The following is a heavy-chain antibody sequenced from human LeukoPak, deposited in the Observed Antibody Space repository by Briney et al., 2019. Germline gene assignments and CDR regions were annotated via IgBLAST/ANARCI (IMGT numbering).Heavy chain of an antibody. CDR3: ARLEADDYGDRGSPGTPNAQSN. D-gene: IGHD4-17*01. J-gene: IGHJ4*02. Sequence: SETLSLTCTVSGGSISSYYWSWIRQPPGKGLELIGYIYYSGSTYYNPSLKSRVTISVDTSKNQFSLRLSSVTAADTAVFYCARLEADDYGDRGSPGTPNAQSNWGQGTLVTVSS. V-gene: IGHV4-59*04. CDR2: IYYSGST. CDR1: GGSISSYY.